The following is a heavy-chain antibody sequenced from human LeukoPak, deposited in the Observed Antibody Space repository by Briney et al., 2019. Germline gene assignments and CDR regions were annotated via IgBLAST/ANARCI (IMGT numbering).Heavy chain of an antibody. J-gene: IGHJ3*02. CDR3: AKDISGWYGSFAFDI. Sequence: GGSLRLSCAASGFTFSSYAMSWVRQAPGKGLEWVSYITSSGDTIYYADSVKGRFTISRDNAKNSVYLQMNSLRAEDTAVYYCAKDISGWYGSFAFDIWGQGTMVTVSS. CDR2: ITSSGDTI. V-gene: IGHV3-48*01. CDR1: GFTFSSYA. D-gene: IGHD6-19*01.